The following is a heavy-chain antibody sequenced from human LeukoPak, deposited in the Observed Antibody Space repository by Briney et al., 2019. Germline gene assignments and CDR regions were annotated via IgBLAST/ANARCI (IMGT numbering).Heavy chain of an antibody. CDR1: TFTFNANW. V-gene: IGHV3-7*01. CDR2: IKKDGSDK. Sequence: GGSLRLSCVASTFTFNANWMTWVRQAPGKGLEWVANIKKDGSDKYYVDSVKGRFTVSRDNAKNSLYLQMSSLRAEDTAVYYCLQYDSGNTWGQGTLVTVSS. CDR3: LQYDSGNT. J-gene: IGHJ5*02. D-gene: IGHD3-10*01.